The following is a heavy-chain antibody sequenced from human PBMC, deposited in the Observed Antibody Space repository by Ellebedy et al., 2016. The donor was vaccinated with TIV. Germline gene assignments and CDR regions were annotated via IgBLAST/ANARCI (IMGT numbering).Heavy chain of an antibody. V-gene: IGHV1-24*01. J-gene: IGHJ4*02. Sequence: AASVKVSCKVSGYTLTDLSIHWVRQSPGNGLEWMGGVDAEDGETSYAQQFQGRITMTEDTSTDTAYMELSSLRVEDTAVYYCATENGDHFDYWGQGTLVTVSS. CDR1: GYTLTDLS. CDR3: ATENGDHFDY. CDR2: VDAEDGET. D-gene: IGHD4-17*01.